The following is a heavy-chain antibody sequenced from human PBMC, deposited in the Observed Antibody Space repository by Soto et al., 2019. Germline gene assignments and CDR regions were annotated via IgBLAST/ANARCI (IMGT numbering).Heavy chain of an antibody. D-gene: IGHD1-1*01. Sequence: QITLEESRPTRVKPTQTLTLTCTFSGFSLSTSGVGVGWVRQPPGKALEWLAFIYWDDDKRYSPSLRSRLTIPTDPSKNLVLLTMTNMDPLDTATYYWQHRFSPYGSAWDQGMFDSWGQGTLVTVSS. CDR1: GFSLSTSGVG. J-gene: IGHJ4*02. CDR2: IYWDDDK. CDR3: QHRFSPYGSAWDQGMFDS. V-gene: IGHV2-5*02.